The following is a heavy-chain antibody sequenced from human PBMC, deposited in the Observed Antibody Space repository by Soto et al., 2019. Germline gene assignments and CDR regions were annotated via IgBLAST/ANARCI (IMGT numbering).Heavy chain of an antibody. Sequence: ASVKVSCKASGGTFSSYAISWVRQAPGQGLEWMGGIIPIFGTANYAQKFQGRVTISADESTSTAYMELSSLRSEDTAVYYCSRQEHGSWSYRDYWGQGTLVTVSS. CDR2: IIPIFGTA. CDR3: SRQEHGSWSYRDY. CDR1: GGTFSSYA. V-gene: IGHV1-69*13. D-gene: IGHD3-10*01. J-gene: IGHJ4*02.